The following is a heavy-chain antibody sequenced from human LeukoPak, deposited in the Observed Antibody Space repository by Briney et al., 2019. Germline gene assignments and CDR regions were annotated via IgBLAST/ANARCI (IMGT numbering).Heavy chain of an antibody. Sequence: SETLSLTCTVSGDSFSSVTDYWAWIRQPPGKGLEWIASGDYSGGTYYNPSLESRVAISADMSKNQFSLKLTSVTGADTAVYYCASDNYSGYDSVVSAFDIWGQGTMVTVSS. CDR1: GDSFSSVTDY. V-gene: IGHV4-39*07. CDR3: ASDNYSGYDSVVSAFDI. CDR2: GDYSGGT. J-gene: IGHJ3*02. D-gene: IGHD5-12*01.